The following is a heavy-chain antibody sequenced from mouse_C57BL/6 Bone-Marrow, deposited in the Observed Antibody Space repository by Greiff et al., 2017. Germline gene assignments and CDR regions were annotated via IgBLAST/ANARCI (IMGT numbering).Heavy chain of an antibody. V-gene: IGHV1-69*01. CDR3: AREGGDAMDD. J-gene: IGHJ4*01. CDR1: GYTFTSYW. Sequence: QVQLQQPGAELVMPGASVTLSCKASGYTFTSYWMHSVKQRPGQGLAWIGELDPSDSYTNYNQKFKGKSTLTVDKSSSTAYMQLSSLTSEDSAVYYCAREGGDAMDDWGQGTSVTV. CDR2: LDPSDSYT.